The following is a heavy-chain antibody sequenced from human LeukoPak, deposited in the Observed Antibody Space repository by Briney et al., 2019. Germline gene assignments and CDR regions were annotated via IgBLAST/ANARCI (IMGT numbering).Heavy chain of an antibody. Sequence: SQTLSLTCTVSGGSISSGSYYCSWIRQPAGKGLEWIGRIYTSGSTNYNPSLKSRVTISVDTSKNQFSLKLSSVTAADTAVYYCARGKRGYSYGSFDYWGQGTLVTVSS. J-gene: IGHJ4*02. D-gene: IGHD5-18*01. V-gene: IGHV4-61*02. CDR3: ARGKRGYSYGSFDY. CDR1: GGSISSGSYY. CDR2: IYTSGST.